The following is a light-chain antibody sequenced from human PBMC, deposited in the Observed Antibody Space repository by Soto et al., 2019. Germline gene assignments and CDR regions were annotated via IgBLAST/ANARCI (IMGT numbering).Light chain of an antibody. CDR3: QQYNNWPLT. CDR2: GAS. Sequence: EIVLTQSPATLSVSPGERATLSCRASQSVSSNLAWYQQTPGQAPRLLVYGASFRATGIPARFSGSGSGTEFSLTISSRQSEDFAVYYCQQYNNWPLTFGGGTKVEIK. CDR1: QSVSSN. V-gene: IGKV3-15*01. J-gene: IGKJ4*01.